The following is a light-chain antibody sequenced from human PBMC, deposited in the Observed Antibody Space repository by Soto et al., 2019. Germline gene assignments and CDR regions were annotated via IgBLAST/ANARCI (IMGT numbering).Light chain of an antibody. V-gene: IGKV3-20*01. CDR1: QSVSSNS. CDR3: QRYGTSLPLT. CDR2: GAS. Sequence: EIVLTQSPGTLSLSPGDRATLSCRASQSVSSNSLAWYQQKPGQAPRLLIYGASSRATGIPDRFSGSGSGTDFTLTISRLEPEDFAVYYCQRYGTSLPLTFGGGTKVDIK. J-gene: IGKJ4*01.